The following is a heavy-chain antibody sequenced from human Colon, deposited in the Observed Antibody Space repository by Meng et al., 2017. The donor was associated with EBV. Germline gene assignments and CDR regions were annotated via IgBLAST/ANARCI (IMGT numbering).Heavy chain of an antibody. CDR2: IYYSGST. Sequence: QVHLQEPGQGLVKPSETLSLTCTVSGGSISNSYWSWIRQSPGKGLEWIGYIYYSGSTKYKPSLKSRVTISVDTSKNQFSLKLIYVTAADTAVYYCARGDLLWSSWGQGTLVTVSS. CDR3: ARGDLLWSS. D-gene: IGHD2-21*02. J-gene: IGHJ5*02. V-gene: IGHV4-59*01. CDR1: GGSISNSY.